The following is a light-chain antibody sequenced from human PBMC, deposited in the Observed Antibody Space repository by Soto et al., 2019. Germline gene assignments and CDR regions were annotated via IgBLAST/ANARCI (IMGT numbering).Light chain of an antibody. CDR1: SSDVGSYNL. CDR2: EGN. CDR3: SSYAGIKHWV. J-gene: IGLJ3*02. Sequence: QSALTQPASVSGSPGQSITISCTGTSSDVGSYNLVSWFQQHPGKASKLMIYEGNKRPSGVSNRFSGSKSGNTASLTISGLQAEDESDYYCSSYAGIKHWVFGGGTKLTVL. V-gene: IGLV2-23*01.